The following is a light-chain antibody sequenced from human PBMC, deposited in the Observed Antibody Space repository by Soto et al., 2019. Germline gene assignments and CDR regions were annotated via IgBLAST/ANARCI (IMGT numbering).Light chain of an antibody. CDR1: QSISNY. CDR3: QQSYVTTWT. CDR2: AAS. Sequence: DIQMTQSPSSLSASVGDRVTITCRASQSISNYLNWYQQKPEKAPKLLIYAASSLQSGVPSRFSGSGSGTDFTLTISSLQPEDFGTYFCQQSYVTTWTFGQGTKVDIK. V-gene: IGKV1-39*01. J-gene: IGKJ1*01.